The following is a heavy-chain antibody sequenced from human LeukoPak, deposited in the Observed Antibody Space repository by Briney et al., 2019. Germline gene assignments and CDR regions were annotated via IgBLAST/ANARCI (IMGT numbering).Heavy chain of an antibody. D-gene: IGHD3-10*01. CDR2: INPDGSRT. CDR1: GFTFSTYW. V-gene: IGHV3-74*01. Sequence: PGGSLRLSCAASGFTFSTYWMHWVRQAPGKGLVWVSRINPDGSRTSYADSAKGRFTISRDNAKNTLYLQMNSLRAEDTAVYYCARVASGSYNWFDPWGQGSLVTVSA. J-gene: IGHJ5*02. CDR3: ARVASGSYNWFDP.